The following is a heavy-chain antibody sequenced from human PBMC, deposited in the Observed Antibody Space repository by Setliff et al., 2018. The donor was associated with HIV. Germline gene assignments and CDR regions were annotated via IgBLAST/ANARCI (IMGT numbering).Heavy chain of an antibody. V-gene: IGHV4-38-2*02. D-gene: IGHD5-18*01. Sequence: PSETLSLTCAVSGFSISTNYYWGWIRQPPGKGLDWIGSIYHSGITFYNPSLKSRVTISVDTSKNQFSLRLSSVTAADTAAYYCAREIPYSFGYYFDYWGQGTLVTVSS. J-gene: IGHJ4*02. CDR3: AREIPYSFGYYFDY. CDR2: IYHSGIT. CDR1: GFSISTNYY.